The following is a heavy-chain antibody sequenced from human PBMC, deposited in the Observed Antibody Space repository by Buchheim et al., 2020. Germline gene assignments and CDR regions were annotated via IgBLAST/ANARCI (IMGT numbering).Heavy chain of an antibody. V-gene: IGHV1-46*01. Sequence: QVQLVQSGAEVKKPGASVKVSCKASGYTFTSXYMHWVRQAPGQGLEWMGIINPSGGSTSYAQKFQGRVXMTRDTSTSTGYMELSSLRSEDTAVYYCARDPTTTRSVSFDYWGQGTL. CDR1: GYTFTSXY. CDR3: ARDPTTTRSVSFDY. D-gene: IGHD1-26*01. J-gene: IGHJ4*02. CDR2: INPSGGST.